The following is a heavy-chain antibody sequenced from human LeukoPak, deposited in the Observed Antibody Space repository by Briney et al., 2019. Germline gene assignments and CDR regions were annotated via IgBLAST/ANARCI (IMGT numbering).Heavy chain of an antibody. Sequence: GGSLRLSCAASGFTFDDYGMSWVRQAPGKGLEWVSSISSSSTYIYYADSLKGRFTISRDNAKKSLYLQMNSLRAEDTAVYYCAREGDSSSWYHFDYWGQGTLVTVSS. D-gene: IGHD6-13*01. V-gene: IGHV3-21*01. CDR1: GFTFDDYG. J-gene: IGHJ4*02. CDR3: AREGDSSSWYHFDY. CDR2: ISSSSTYI.